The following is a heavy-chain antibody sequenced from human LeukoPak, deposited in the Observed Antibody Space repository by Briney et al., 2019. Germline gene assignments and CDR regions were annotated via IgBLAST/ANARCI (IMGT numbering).Heavy chain of an antibody. V-gene: IGHV3-30-3*01. Sequence: PGRSLRLSCAASGFTFSSYAMHWVRQAPGKGLEWVAVISYDGSNKYYADSVKGRFTISRDNSKNTLYLQMNSLRAEDTAVYYCARDPSSGWSYDAFDIWGQGTMVTVSS. CDR2: ISYDGSNK. CDR3: ARDPSSGWSYDAFDI. J-gene: IGHJ3*02. D-gene: IGHD6-19*01. CDR1: GFTFSSYA.